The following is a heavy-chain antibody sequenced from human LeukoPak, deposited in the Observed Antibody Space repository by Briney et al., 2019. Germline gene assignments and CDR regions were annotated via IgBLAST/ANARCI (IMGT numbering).Heavy chain of an antibody. D-gene: IGHD2-15*01. J-gene: IGHJ6*02. V-gene: IGHV3-64D*09. Sequence: GGSLRLSCSASGFPFSSYAMHWDRQAPGKGLKYVSAISDSGGSTYYEDSVKGRFTISRDKSKNTLYLQMSSLRAEDTAVYFCVRGYSFGPYGMDVWGQGTTVTVSS. CDR3: VRGYSFGPYGMDV. CDR2: ISDSGGST. CDR1: GFPFSSYA.